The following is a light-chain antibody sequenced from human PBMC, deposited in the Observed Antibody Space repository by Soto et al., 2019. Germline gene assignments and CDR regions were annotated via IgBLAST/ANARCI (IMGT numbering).Light chain of an antibody. J-gene: IGLJ1*01. CDR3: SSYVGTNSYV. V-gene: IGLV2-8*01. CDR2: EVY. CDR1: SSDVGGYNY. Sequence: SALTQPPSASGSPGQSVTISCPGTSSDVGGYNYVSWYQQYPGKAPKLIIYEVYKRPSGVPDRFSGSKSGNTAALTVSGLQAEDEADYYCSSYVGTNSYVFGTGTKVTVL.